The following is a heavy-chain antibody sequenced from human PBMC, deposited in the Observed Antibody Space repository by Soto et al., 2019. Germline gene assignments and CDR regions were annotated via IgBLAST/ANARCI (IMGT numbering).Heavy chain of an antibody. D-gene: IGHD2-2*01. CDR2: ISYDGSNK. CDR3: ARDLHTGCSSTSCYWGGYFDY. Sequence: GGSLRLSCAASGFTFSSYAMHWVRQAPGKGLEWVAVISYDGSNKYYADSVKGRFTISRDNSKNTLYLQMNSLRAEDTAVYYCARDLHTGCSSTSCYWGGYFDYWGQGTLVTVSS. J-gene: IGHJ4*02. V-gene: IGHV3-30*04. CDR1: GFTFSSYA.